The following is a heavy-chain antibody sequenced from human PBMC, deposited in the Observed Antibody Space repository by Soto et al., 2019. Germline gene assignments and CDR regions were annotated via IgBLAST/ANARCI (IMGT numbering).Heavy chain of an antibody. CDR3: ARDSITAAGFFDY. Sequence: ASVKVSCKTSGYTFTSYLVHWVRQAPGQGLEWMGLINPSGGSRSYAQEFQGRVTMTRDTSTSTVYMELSSLRSEDTAVYYCARDSITAAGFFDYWGQGTLVTVSS. V-gene: IGHV1-46*01. J-gene: IGHJ4*02. CDR2: INPSGGSR. D-gene: IGHD6-13*01. CDR1: GYTFTSYL.